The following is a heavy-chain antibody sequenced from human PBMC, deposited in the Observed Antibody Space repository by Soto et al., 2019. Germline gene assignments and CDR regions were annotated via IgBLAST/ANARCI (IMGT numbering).Heavy chain of an antibody. Sequence: EVQLLESGGGLVQPGGSLRLSCAVSGFTFSSYAMNWVRQAPGKGLEWVSAISGSGGDTSYAGSVKGRFTISRDNSKNTLYLQMNILRAEDTAVYYCAKEKDYYDSSGYSYFDYWGQGSLVTVSS. J-gene: IGHJ4*02. D-gene: IGHD3-22*01. CDR2: ISGSGGDT. CDR1: GFTFSSYA. V-gene: IGHV3-23*01. CDR3: AKEKDYYDSSGYSYFDY.